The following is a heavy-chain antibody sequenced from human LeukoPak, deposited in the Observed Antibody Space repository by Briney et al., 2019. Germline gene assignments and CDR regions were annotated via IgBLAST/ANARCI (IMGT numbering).Heavy chain of an antibody. CDR3: ATDRRFGELLKQFDY. V-gene: IGHV1-24*01. CDR2: FDPEDGET. J-gene: IGHJ4*02. Sequence: ASVKVSCKVSGYTLTELSTHWVRQAPGKGLEWMGGFDPEDGETIYAQKFQGRVTMTEDTSTDTAYMELSSLRSEDTAVYYCATDRRFGELLKQFDYWGQGTLVTVSS. D-gene: IGHD3-10*01. CDR1: GYTLTELS.